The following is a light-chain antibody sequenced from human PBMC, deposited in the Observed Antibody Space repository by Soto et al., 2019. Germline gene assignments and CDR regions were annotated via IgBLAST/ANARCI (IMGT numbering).Light chain of an antibody. CDR2: KAP. V-gene: IGKV1-5*03. CDR1: QSISSW. CDR3: QQYNSYPLT. Sequence: DIQMTQSPSTLSASVGDRVTITCRSSQSISSWLAWYQQKPGKAPKLLIYKAPSLESGVPSRFSGSGSGTEFTLTISSLQPDDFATYYCQQYNSYPLTFGGGTKV. J-gene: IGKJ4*01.